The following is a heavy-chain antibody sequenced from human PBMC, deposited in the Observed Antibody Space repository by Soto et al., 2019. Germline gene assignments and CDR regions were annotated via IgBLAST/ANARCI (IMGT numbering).Heavy chain of an antibody. J-gene: IGHJ5*02. CDR1: GGSISSSSYY. CDR2: IYYSGSP. V-gene: IGHV4-39*01. CDR3: ARLLPTSGFDP. Sequence: SETLSLTCTVSGGSISSSSYYWGWIRQPPGKGLEWIGYIYYSGSPYYNPSLKSRVTISVDTSKNQFSLKLSSVTASDTAVYLWARLLPTSGFDPGGRGT.